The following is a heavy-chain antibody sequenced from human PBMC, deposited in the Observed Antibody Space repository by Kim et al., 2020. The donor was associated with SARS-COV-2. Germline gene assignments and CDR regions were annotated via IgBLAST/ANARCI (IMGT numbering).Heavy chain of an antibody. CDR3: ARREWELTSAYYFDY. CDR2: INWNGGST. D-gene: IGHD1-26*01. J-gene: IGHJ4*02. Sequence: GGSLRLSCAASGFTFDDYGMSWVRQAPGKGLEWVSGINWNGGSTGYADSVKGRFTISRDNAKNSLYLQMNSLRAEDTALYYCARREWELTSAYYFDYWGQGTLVTVSS. CDR1: GFTFDDYG. V-gene: IGHV3-20*04.